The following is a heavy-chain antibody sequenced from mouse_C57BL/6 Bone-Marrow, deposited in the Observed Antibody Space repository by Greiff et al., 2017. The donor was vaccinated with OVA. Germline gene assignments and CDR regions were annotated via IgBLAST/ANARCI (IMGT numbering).Heavy chain of an antibody. CDR2: INPSSGYT. D-gene: IGHD1-1*01. CDR3: ARVDYYDSSYEFDY. CDR1: GYTFTSYW. J-gene: IGHJ2*01. V-gene: IGHV1-7*01. Sequence: QVQLQQSGAELAKPGASVKLSCKASGYTFTSYWMHWVKQRPGQGLEWIGYINPSSGYTKYNQKFKVKATLTAAKSSSTAYMQLSSLTYEDTAVYYCARVDYYDSSYEFDYWGQGTTLAVSS.